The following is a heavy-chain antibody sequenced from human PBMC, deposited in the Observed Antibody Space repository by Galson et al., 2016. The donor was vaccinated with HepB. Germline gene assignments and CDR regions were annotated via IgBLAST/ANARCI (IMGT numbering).Heavy chain of an antibody. Sequence: SLRLSCAASGFTFSNFNMNWVRQAPGKGLEWASSISSNSLYIYYADSVKGRFTISRDNAKNSLYLQMNSLRTEDTAVYYCATSDGSGTYSYYYHYYYMDVWGKGTTVTVSS. D-gene: IGHD3-10*01. CDR3: ATSDGSGTYSYYYHYYYMDV. J-gene: IGHJ6*03. CDR2: ISSNSLYI. V-gene: IGHV3-21*01. CDR1: GFTFSNFN.